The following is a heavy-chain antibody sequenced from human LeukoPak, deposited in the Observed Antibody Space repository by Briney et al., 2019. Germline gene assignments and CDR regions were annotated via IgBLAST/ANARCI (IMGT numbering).Heavy chain of an antibody. D-gene: IGHD3-22*01. V-gene: IGHV3-9*03. J-gene: IGHJ3*02. Sequence: GRSLRLSCAASGFTFDDYAMHWVRQAPGKGLEWVPGISWNSGSIGYADSVKGRFTISRDNAKNSLYLQMNSLRAEDMALYYCAKGGGYYDSSGYYGHDAFDIWGQGTMVTVSS. CDR3: AKGGGYYDSSGYYGHDAFDI. CDR2: ISWNSGSI. CDR1: GFTFDDYA.